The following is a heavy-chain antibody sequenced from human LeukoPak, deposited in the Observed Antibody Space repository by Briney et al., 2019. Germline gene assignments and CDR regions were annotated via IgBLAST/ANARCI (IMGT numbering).Heavy chain of an antibody. CDR1: GYTFTYLTEYY. CDR3: ARRLGGSSEGYEF. Sequence: GASVKVSCKASGYTFTYLTEYYIHWVRPAPGHGLEWMGWINPNNGGTKYAQKFQGRVTMTRDMSMNTAYMELSSLTSDDTAVYYCARRLGGSSEGYEFWGQGPLVTVSS. D-gene: IGHD1-26*01. CDR2: INPNNGGT. J-gene: IGHJ4*02. V-gene: IGHV1-2*02.